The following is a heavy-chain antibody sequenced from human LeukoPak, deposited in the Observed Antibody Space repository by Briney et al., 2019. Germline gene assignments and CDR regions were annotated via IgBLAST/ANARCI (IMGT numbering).Heavy chain of an antibody. Sequence: GGSLRLSCAASGFTFSSYWMSWVRQAPGKGLEWVANIKQDGSEKHYVDSVKGRFTISRDNAKNSLYLQMNSLRVEDTAVYYCARDRYYYDRSGYYVNYFDYWGQGTLVTVSS. CDR2: IKQDGSEK. J-gene: IGHJ4*02. CDR1: GFTFSSYW. CDR3: ARDRYYYDRSGYYVNYFDY. D-gene: IGHD3-22*01. V-gene: IGHV3-7*01.